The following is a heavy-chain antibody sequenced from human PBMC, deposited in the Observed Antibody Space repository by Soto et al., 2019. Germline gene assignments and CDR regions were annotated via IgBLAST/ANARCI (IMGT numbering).Heavy chain of an antibody. Sequence: EVQLVESGGGLVQPGGSLRLSCAASGFTFSTYWMSWVRQAPGKGLEWVANIKQDGSEKYYVDSVKGRFTISRDNAKNSLYLQMNSLRAEDTAVYYCARQYYDFWSGYHYWFFDLWGRGTLVTVSS. CDR2: IKQDGSEK. D-gene: IGHD3-3*01. J-gene: IGHJ2*01. CDR1: GFTFSTYW. CDR3: ARQYYDFWSGYHYWFFDL. V-gene: IGHV3-7*03.